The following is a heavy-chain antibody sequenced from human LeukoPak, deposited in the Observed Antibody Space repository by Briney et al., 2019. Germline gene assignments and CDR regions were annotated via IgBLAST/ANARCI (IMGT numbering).Heavy chain of an antibody. J-gene: IGHJ6*02. CDR3: ARGPQRAGYSSGWYPYYYYGMDV. V-gene: IGHV4-34*01. D-gene: IGHD6-19*01. Sequence: SETLSLTCAVYGGSFSGYYWSWIRQPPGKGLEWIGEINHSGSTNYNPSLKSRVTISVDTSKNQFSLKLSSVTAADTAVYYCARGPQRAGYSSGWYPYYYYGMDVWGQGTTVTVSS. CDR2: INHSGST. CDR1: GGSFSGYY.